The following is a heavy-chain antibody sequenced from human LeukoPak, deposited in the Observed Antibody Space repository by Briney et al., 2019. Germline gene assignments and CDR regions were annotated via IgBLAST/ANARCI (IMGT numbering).Heavy chain of an antibody. CDR1: GGSISSDY. V-gene: IGHV4-4*07. D-gene: IGHD5-12*01. CDR2: IFTTGST. CDR3: ARGDTVATGLYDY. J-gene: IGHJ4*02. Sequence: SETLSLTCSVSGGSISSDYWSWIRQPAGRGLEWIGRIFTTGSTNYNPSLKSRVTISLDKFKNQFSLRLSSVTAADTAVYYCARGDTVATGLYDYWGRGTLVTVSS.